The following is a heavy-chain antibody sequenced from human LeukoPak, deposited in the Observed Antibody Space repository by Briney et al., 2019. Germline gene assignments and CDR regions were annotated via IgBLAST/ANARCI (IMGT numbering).Heavy chain of an antibody. CDR1: GFTFSSYE. D-gene: IGHD3-10*01. V-gene: IGHV3-48*03. CDR3: ARGPSLYYYGSGIDF. Sequence: GGSLRLSCVASGFTFSSYEMNWVRQAPGKGLEWVSYISSSGSTIYYADSMKGRFTISRDNAKKSLDLQMNSLRVEDTAVYYCARGPSLYYYGSGIDFWGQGTLVTVSS. J-gene: IGHJ4*02. CDR2: ISSSGSTI.